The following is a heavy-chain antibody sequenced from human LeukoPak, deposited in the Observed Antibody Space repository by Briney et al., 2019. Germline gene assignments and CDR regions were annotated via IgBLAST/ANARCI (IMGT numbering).Heavy chain of an antibody. CDR2: INHSGST. Sequence: PSETLSLTCAVYGGSFSGYYWSWIRQPPGKGLEWIGEINHSGSTNYNPSLKSRVTISVDTSKNQFSLKLSSVTAADTAVYYCARATGYCSSTSCNNWFDPWGQGTLVTVSS. D-gene: IGHD2-2*01. V-gene: IGHV4-34*01. CDR3: ARATGYCSSTSCNNWFDP. CDR1: GGSFSGYY. J-gene: IGHJ5*02.